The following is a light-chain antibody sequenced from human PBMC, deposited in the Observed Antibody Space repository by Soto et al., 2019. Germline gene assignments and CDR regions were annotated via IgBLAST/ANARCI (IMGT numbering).Light chain of an antibody. J-gene: IGKJ4*01. CDR1: QSITIS. V-gene: IGKV1-39*01. Sequence: IQMTQSPSSLSASMGDRVAITCRASQSITISLNWYQQKPGTAPKLLIYAASTLHAGVPSRFSGSGSGTDFTLTISSLQPEDFATYYCQQSYSLPLTFSGGTKV. CDR3: QQSYSLPLT. CDR2: AAS.